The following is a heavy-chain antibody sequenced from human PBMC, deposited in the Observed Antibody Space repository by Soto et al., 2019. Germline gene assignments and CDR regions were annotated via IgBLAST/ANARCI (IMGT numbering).Heavy chain of an antibody. CDR3: ARETSGGPFKWFDP. CDR1: GYSFTTYY. J-gene: IGHJ5*02. D-gene: IGHD2-15*01. Sequence: QVQLVQSGAEVKKPGASVRVSCKASGYSFTTYYMHWVRQIPGQGLEWMGKINPSGDFTTYAQRFKGRVTMTRDTSTTTVYMEVNGLTSEDTAIYYCARETSGGPFKWFDPWGQGTLVTVSS. CDR2: INPSGDFT. V-gene: IGHV1-46*01.